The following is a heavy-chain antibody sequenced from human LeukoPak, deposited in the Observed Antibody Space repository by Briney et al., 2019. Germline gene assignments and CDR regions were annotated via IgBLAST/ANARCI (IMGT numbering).Heavy chain of an antibody. CDR3: ARDGSGSGSYYGYYYYYMDV. D-gene: IGHD1-26*01. V-gene: IGHV4-59*01. CDR2: IYCSGST. Sequence: SETLSLTCTVSGGSISSYYWSWIRQPPGKGLEWIGYIYCSGSTNYNPSLKSRVTISVDTSKNQFSLKLSSVTAADTAVYYCARDGSGSGSYYGYYYYYMDVWGKGTTVTVSS. CDR1: GGSISSYY. J-gene: IGHJ6*03.